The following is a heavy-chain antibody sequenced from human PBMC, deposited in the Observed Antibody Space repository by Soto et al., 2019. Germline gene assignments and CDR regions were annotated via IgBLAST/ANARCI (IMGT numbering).Heavy chain of an antibody. V-gene: IGHV3-33*01. CDR2: IWYDGSNK. J-gene: IGHJ6*02. CDR1: GFTFSSYG. CDR3: ARDTARAMVRIYYGMDV. D-gene: IGHD3-10*01. Sequence: QVQLVESGGGVVQPGRSLRLSCAASGFTFSSYGMHWVRQAPGKGLEWVAVIWYDGSNKYYADSVKGRFTISRDNSXNXXYLQMNCLRAEDTAVYYCARDTARAMVRIYYGMDVWGQGTTVTVSS.